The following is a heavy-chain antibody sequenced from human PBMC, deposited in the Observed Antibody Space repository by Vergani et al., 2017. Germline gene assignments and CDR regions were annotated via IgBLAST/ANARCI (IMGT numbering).Heavy chain of an antibody. CDR3: AKDEGRIAAPGG. V-gene: IGHV3-30*02. Sequence: QVQLVESGGGVVQPGGSLRLSCAASGFTFNSYGMHWVRQAPGKGLEWVASIRSDESRRYYGDSMEGPFTISRDNSKNTLYLQMKSLRPEDTAVYYCAKDEGRIAAPGGWGQGTLVTVSS. CDR1: GFTFNSYG. J-gene: IGHJ4*02. CDR2: IRSDESRR. D-gene: IGHD6-13*01.